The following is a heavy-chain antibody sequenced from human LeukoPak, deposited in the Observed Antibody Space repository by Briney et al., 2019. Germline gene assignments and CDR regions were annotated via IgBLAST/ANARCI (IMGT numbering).Heavy chain of an antibody. CDR2: ISGRGSTI. CDR1: GFTFSSYE. Sequence: GGSLRLSCAASGFTFSSYEMNWVRQAPGKGLEWASYISGRGSTIYYADSVKGRFTISRDNAKNSLYLQMNGLRAEDTAVYYCARGSLVHYYGSGSYRDGFDIWGRGTRATVSS. J-gene: IGHJ3*02. D-gene: IGHD3-10*01. V-gene: IGHV3-48*03. CDR3: ARGSLVHYYGSGSYRDGFDI.